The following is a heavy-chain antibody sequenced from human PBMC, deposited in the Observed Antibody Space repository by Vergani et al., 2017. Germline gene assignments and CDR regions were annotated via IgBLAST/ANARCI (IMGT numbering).Heavy chain of an antibody. CDR1: GFTFSNAW. CDR2: ISGSGGST. D-gene: IGHD1-26*01. CDR3: AKDTTGSYYGNWFDP. Sequence: EVQLVESGGGLVKPGGSLRLSCAASGFTFSNAWMSWVRQAPGKGLEWVSAISGSGGSTYYADSVKGRFTISRDNSKNTLYLQMNSLRAEDTAVYYCAKDTTGSYYGNWFDPWGQGTLVTVSS. V-gene: IGHV3-23*04. J-gene: IGHJ5*02.